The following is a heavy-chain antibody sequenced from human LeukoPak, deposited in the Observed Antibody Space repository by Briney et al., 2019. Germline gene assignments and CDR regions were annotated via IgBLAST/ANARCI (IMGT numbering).Heavy chain of an antibody. D-gene: IGHD6-19*01. Sequence: ASVKVSCKASGYTFTNYGISWVRQAPGQGLEWMGWISAYNGNTNYAQKFQGRVTMTTDTSTSTAYMELRSLRSDDTAVYYCARVEARSGWHSYYGMDVWGQGTTVTVSS. CDR3: ARVEARSGWHSYYGMDV. V-gene: IGHV1-18*01. CDR2: ISAYNGNT. J-gene: IGHJ6*02. CDR1: GYTFTNYG.